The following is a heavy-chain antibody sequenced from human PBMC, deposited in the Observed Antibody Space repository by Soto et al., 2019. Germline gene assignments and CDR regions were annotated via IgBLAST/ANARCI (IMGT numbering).Heavy chain of an antibody. D-gene: IGHD3-10*01. Sequence: QVQLVQSGAEVKKPGSSVKVSCKASGGTFSSYAISWVRQAPGQGLEWMGGIIPIFGTANYAQKFQGRVTITADESTSTAYMELSSLRSEDTAMYYCARGYGSGSYYSPYYYYGMDVWGQGTTVTVSS. CDR3: ARGYGSGSYYSPYYYYGMDV. J-gene: IGHJ6*02. CDR2: IIPIFGTA. V-gene: IGHV1-69*01. CDR1: GGTFSSYA.